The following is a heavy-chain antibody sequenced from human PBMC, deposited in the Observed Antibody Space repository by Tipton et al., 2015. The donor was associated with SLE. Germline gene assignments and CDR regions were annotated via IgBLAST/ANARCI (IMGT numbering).Heavy chain of an antibody. CDR1: GFYFGGEA. CDR2: IFSKLYGGTI. J-gene: IGHJ4*02. CDR3: ARGGRWYDY. D-gene: IGHD6-13*01. Sequence: QLVQSGGGLVEPGRSLRLSCTASGFYFGGEAMSWVLQAPGKGLEWVGFIFSKLYGGTIRYAASVKGRFIISRDDSKNIAYLQMNSLKTDDTAVYYCARGGRWYDYWGQGTLVTVAS. V-gene: IGHV3-49*04.